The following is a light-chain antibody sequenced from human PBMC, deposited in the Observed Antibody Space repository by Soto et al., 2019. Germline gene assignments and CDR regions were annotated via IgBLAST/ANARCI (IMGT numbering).Light chain of an antibody. CDR1: SSDVGSYNL. CDR3: CSYAGSSFVV. CDR2: EGS. J-gene: IGLJ2*01. V-gene: IGLV2-23*01. Sequence: LTQPASVSGSPGQSITISCTGTSSDVGSYNLVSWYQQHPGKAPKLMIYEGSKRPSGVSNRFSGSKSGNTASLTISGLQAEDEADYYCCSYAGSSFVVFGGGTKLTVL.